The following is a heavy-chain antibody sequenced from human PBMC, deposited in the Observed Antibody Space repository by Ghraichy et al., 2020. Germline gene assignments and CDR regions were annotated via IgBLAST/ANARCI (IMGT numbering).Heavy chain of an antibody. CDR3: AREDSGSYWGGADAFDI. Sequence: GGSLRLSCAASGFTFSSYSMNWVRQAPGKGLEWVSSISSSSSYIYYADSVKGRFTISRDNAKNSLYLQMNSLRAEDTAVYYCAREDSGSYWGGADAFDIWGQGTMVTVSS. J-gene: IGHJ3*02. CDR1: GFTFSSYS. CDR2: ISSSSSYI. V-gene: IGHV3-21*01. D-gene: IGHD1-26*01.